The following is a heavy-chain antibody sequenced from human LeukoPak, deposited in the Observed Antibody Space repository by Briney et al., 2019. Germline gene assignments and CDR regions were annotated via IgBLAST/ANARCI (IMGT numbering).Heavy chain of an antibody. J-gene: IGHJ4*02. CDR1: GFSFSSYG. D-gene: IGHD6-25*01. V-gene: IGHV3-23*01. Sequence: SGGSLRLSCAASGFSFSSYGINWVRQAPGKGLKWVSGISGSGDITYYADSVKGRFTISRDNSRNTLYLQMNSLRAEDTAVYYCARRSKSSAIWYYFDYWGQGTLVTVSS. CDR3: ARRSKSSAIWYYFDY. CDR2: ISGSGDIT.